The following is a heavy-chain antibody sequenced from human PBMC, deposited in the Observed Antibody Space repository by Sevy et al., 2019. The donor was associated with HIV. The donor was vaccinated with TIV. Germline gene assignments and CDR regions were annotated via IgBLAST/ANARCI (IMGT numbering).Heavy chain of an antibody. CDR2: IYHSGST. V-gene: IGHV4-4*02. D-gene: IGHD3-3*01. J-gene: IGHJ6*02. CDR3: ASRGYDFWSGYYKVYYGMDV. CDR1: GGSISSSNW. Sequence: SETLSLTCAVSGGSISSSNWWSWVRQPPGKGLEWIGEIYHSGSTNCNPSLKSRVTISVDKSKNQFSLKLSSVTAADTAVYYCASRGYDFWSGYYKVYYGMDVWGQGTTVTVSS.